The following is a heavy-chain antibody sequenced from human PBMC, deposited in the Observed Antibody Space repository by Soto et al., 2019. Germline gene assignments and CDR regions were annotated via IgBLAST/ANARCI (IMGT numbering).Heavy chain of an antibody. Sequence: ASAKVSCKASGYTFTSYGISWVRQAPGQGLEWMGWISGYNGDTNYAQKLQGRVTMTTDTSTSTVYMELSSLRSEDTAVYYCARVGLEETNWFDPWGQGTLVTVSS. J-gene: IGHJ5*02. CDR2: ISGYNGDT. CDR1: GYTFTSYG. D-gene: IGHD1-1*01. V-gene: IGHV1-18*04. CDR3: ARVGLEETNWFDP.